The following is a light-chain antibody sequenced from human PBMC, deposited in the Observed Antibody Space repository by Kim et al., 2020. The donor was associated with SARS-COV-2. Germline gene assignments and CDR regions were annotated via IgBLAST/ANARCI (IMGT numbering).Light chain of an antibody. CDR2: GKN. Sequence: VALGQTVRITGQGDSLRSYYTTWFQQKPGQAPIVVVYGKNNRPSGIPARFSGSSSGNTASLTITGTQAGDEADYYCNSRDNNDNVLFGGGTQLTVL. J-gene: IGLJ2*01. V-gene: IGLV3-19*01. CDR1: SLRSYY. CDR3: NSRDNNDNVL.